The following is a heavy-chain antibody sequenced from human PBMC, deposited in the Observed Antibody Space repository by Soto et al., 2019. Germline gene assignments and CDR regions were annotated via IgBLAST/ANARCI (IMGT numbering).Heavy chain of an antibody. CDR1: GFTFSSYG. D-gene: IGHD2-2*01. J-gene: IGHJ4*02. CDR3: AKGGSVVVPAAMEPSFDY. V-gene: IGHV3-30*18. CDR2: ISYDGSNK. Sequence: GGSLRLSCAASGFTFSSYGMHWVRQAPGKGLEWVAVISYDGSNKYYADSVKGRFTISRDNSKNTLYLQMNSLRAEDTAVYYCAKGGSVVVPAAMEPSFDYWGQGTLVTVSS.